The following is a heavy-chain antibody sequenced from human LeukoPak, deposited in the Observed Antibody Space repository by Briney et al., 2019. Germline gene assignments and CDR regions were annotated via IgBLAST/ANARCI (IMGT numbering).Heavy chain of an antibody. V-gene: IGHV3-48*03. CDR1: GCTFSSYE. J-gene: IGHJ3*02. CDR2: ISSSGSTI. CDR3: AKWYYYGSGDYDAFDI. Sequence: GGSLRLSCAASGCTFSSYEMNWVRQAPGKGLEWVSYISSSGSTIYYADSVKGRFTISRDNAKNSLYLQMNSLRAEDTAVYYCAKWYYYGSGDYDAFDIWGQGTMVTVSS. D-gene: IGHD3-10*01.